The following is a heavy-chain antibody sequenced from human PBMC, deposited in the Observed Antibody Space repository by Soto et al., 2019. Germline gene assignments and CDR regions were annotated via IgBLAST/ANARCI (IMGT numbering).Heavy chain of an antibody. Sequence: PSETLSLTCAVSGGSISSGGYSWSWIRQPPGKGLEWIGYIYHSGSTYYNPSLKSRVTISVDRSKNQFSLKLSSVTAADTAVYYCASSMYYYDSSGYFSYGMDVWGQGTTVTVS. D-gene: IGHD3-22*01. CDR1: GGSISSGGYS. V-gene: IGHV4-30-2*01. CDR2: IYHSGST. CDR3: ASSMYYYDSSGYFSYGMDV. J-gene: IGHJ6*02.